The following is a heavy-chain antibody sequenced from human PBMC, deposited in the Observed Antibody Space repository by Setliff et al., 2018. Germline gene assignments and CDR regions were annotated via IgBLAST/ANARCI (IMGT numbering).Heavy chain of an antibody. CDR2: ISHSGDP. D-gene: IGHD3-22*01. V-gene: IGHV4-34*01. J-gene: IGHJ6*03. CDR3: ARLALTGYDSSGYYYALDYYYYMDV. Sequence: SETLSLTCTVSGGSISGYHWSWIRQPPGKGLEWIGEISHSGDPNYNPSLKSRVTISLDTSKNQFSLKLTSVTAADTAVYYCARLALTGYDSSGYYYALDYYYYMDVWGKGTTVTSP. CDR1: GGSISGYH.